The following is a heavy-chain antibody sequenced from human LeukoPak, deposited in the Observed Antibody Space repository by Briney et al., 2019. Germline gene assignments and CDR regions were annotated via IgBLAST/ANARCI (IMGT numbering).Heavy chain of an antibody. CDR2: ISRGAGT. CDR1: GYSISTGYF. CDR3: ARDHDVWVAPSFDY. D-gene: IGHD5-12*01. J-gene: IGHJ4*02. V-gene: IGHV4-38-2*02. Sequence: SETLSLTCTVSGYSISTGYFWAWIRQPPGKGLEWIGSISRGAGTYYSPSLKSRVTMSLDTSKNHFSVNLNSVTAADTAVYYCARDHDVWVAPSFDYWGQGNLVSVSS.